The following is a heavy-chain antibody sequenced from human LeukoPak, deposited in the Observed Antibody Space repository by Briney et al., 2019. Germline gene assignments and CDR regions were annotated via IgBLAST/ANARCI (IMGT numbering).Heavy chain of an antibody. D-gene: IGHD3-22*01. CDR3: AREGDSSGYSYSRY. V-gene: IGHV3-23*01. CDR2: ISGSGGST. CDR1: GFTFSSYE. J-gene: IGHJ4*02. Sequence: GGSLRLSCVASGFTFSSYEMNWVRQAPGKGLEWVSAISGSGGSTFYAGSVKGRFTISRDNSKNTVYLQMNSLRAEDTAVYYCAREGDSSGYSYSRYWGQGTLVTVSS.